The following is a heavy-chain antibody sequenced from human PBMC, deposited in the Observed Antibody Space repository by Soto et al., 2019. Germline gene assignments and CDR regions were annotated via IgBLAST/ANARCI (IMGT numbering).Heavy chain of an antibody. CDR2: IYHSGST. J-gene: IGHJ4*02. V-gene: IGHV4-30-2*01. D-gene: IGHD2-15*01. CDR3: SRGKPLPFDY. Sequence: QLHLQESGSGLLKPSQTLSLTCAVSGGSISSGGYSWSWFRQPPGKDLEWIGFIYHSGSTFYSPSLESRVTISLDRSKNQFSLKLSSVTAADTAVYYCSRGKPLPFDYWGQGTLVTVSS. CDR1: GGSISSGGYS.